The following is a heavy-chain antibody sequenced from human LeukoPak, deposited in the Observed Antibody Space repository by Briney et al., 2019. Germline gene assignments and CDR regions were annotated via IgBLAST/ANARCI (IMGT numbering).Heavy chain of an antibody. CDR2: ISSSSSYI. CDR3: ARDASYCGGDCYSY. D-gene: IGHD2-21*02. J-gene: IGHJ4*02. CDR1: GFTFSSYW. Sequence: GGSLRLSCAASGFTFSSYWMSWVRQAPGKGLEWVPSISSSSSYIYYADSVKGRFTISRDNARNSLYLQMNSLRAEDTAVYYCARDASYCGGDCYSYWGQGTLVTVSP. V-gene: IGHV3-21*01.